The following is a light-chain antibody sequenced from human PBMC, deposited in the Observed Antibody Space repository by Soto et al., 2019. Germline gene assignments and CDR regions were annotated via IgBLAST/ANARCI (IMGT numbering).Light chain of an antibody. V-gene: IGKV3-11*01. CDR2: DAS. J-gene: IGKJ4*01. Sequence: EIVLTQSPATLSLSPGEGATLYCRASQSVRSYLAWYQQKPGQAPRLLIYDASNRATGIPARFSGSGSGTDFTLTISSLEPEDFGLYYCQQRSDWPRVTFGGGNKVEIK. CDR3: QQRSDWPRVT. CDR1: QSVRSY.